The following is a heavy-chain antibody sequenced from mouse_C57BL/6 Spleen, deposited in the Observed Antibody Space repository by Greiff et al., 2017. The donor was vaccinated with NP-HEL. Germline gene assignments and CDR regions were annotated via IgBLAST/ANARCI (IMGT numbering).Heavy chain of an antibody. Sequence: QVQLQQSGAELMKPGASVKLSCKATGYTFTGYWIEWVKQRPGHGLEWIGEILPGSGSTTYNEKFKGKATFTADTSSNTAYMQLSSLTTEDSAIYYCARRIYYGNNYYARDYWGQGTSVTVSS. D-gene: IGHD2-1*01. J-gene: IGHJ4*01. V-gene: IGHV1-9*01. CDR3: ARRIYYGNNYYARDY. CDR2: ILPGSGST. CDR1: GYTFTGYW.